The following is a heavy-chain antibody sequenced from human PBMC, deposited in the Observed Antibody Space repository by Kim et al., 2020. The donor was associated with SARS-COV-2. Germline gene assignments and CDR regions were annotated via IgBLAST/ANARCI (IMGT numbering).Heavy chain of an antibody. CDR3: ASVVAVAGPHQDWFDP. V-gene: IGHV4-39*01. Sequence: LKSRVTISVDTSKNQFSLKLSSVTAADTAVYYCASVVAVAGPHQDWFDPWGQGTLVTVSS. J-gene: IGHJ5*02. D-gene: IGHD6-19*01.